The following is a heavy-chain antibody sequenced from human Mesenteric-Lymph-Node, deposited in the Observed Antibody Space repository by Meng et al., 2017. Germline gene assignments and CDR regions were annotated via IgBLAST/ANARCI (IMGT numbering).Heavy chain of an antibody. CDR1: GYTFTGYY. CDR2: INPNSGGT. D-gene: IGHD3-22*01. J-gene: IGHJ4*02. V-gene: IGHV1-2*06. CDR3: ARGGYYYDSSGYPLGY. Sequence: ASVKVSCKASGYTFTGYYMHWVRQAPGQGLEWMGRINPNSGGTNYAQKFQGRVTMTRDTSISTAYMELSRLRSDDTAVYYCARGGYYYDSSGYPLGYWGQGTRVTVSS.